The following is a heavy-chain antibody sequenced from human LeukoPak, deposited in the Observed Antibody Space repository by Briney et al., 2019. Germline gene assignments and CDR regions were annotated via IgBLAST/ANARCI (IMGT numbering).Heavy chain of an antibody. D-gene: IGHD6-13*01. CDR1: GGSFSGYY. J-gene: IGHJ4*02. CDR3: ARGYGAAAVNPFDY. V-gene: IGHV4-34*01. CDR2: INHSGST. Sequence: SETLSLTCAVYGGSFSGYYWSWLRQPPGKGPEWIGEINHSGSTNYNPSLKSRVTISVDTSKNQFSLKLSSVTAADTAVYYCARGYGAAAVNPFDYWGQGTLVTVSS.